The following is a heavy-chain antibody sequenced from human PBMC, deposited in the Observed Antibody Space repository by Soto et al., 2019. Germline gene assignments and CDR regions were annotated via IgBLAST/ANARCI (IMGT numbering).Heavy chain of an antibody. CDR3: AKDSMRGEVPAALNFDN. J-gene: IGHJ4*02. CDR2: ISYEGNKK. V-gene: IGHV3-30*18. CDR1: GFTFSYYG. Sequence: GGSLRLSXAASGFTFSYYGMHWVRQSSGKGLEWVAIISYEGNKKYYADSVKGRFSISRDNSKNTLYLQMDSLRAEDTAVYYCAKDSMRGEVPAALNFDNWGQGTLVTAPQ. D-gene: IGHD2-2*01.